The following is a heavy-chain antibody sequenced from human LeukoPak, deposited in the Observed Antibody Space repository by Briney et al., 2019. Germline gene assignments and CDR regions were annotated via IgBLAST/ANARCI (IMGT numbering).Heavy chain of an antibody. CDR2: TSYDGKVD. CDR1: GFTFSSYA. J-gene: IGHJ6*02. CDR3: ARRGQHDYGETFFWKPMDV. Sequence: GGSLRLSCAASGFTFSSYAMFWVRQTPVKGLEWVAFTSYDGKVDYYADSVRGRFTVSRDNSKNTLDLQMNSLRPENTAVYFCARRGQHDYGETFFWKPMDVWGQGTTVTVSS. D-gene: IGHD4-17*01. V-gene: IGHV3-30*04.